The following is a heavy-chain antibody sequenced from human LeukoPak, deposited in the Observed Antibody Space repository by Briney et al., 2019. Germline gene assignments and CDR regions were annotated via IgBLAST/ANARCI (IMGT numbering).Heavy chain of an antibody. D-gene: IGHD6-13*01. CDR2: ISSSGSTI. J-gene: IGHJ4*02. Sequence: GGSLRLSCAASGFTFSSYSMNWVRQAPGKGLEWVSYISSSGSTIYYADSVKGRFTISRDNAKNSLYLQVNSLRAEDTAVYYCARGSSSWYDFDYWGQGTLVTVSS. V-gene: IGHV3-48*01. CDR3: ARGSSSWYDFDY. CDR1: GFTFSSYS.